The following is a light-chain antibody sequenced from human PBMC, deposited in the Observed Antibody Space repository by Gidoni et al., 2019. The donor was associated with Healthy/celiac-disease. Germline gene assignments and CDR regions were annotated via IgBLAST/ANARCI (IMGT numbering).Light chain of an antibody. Sequence: QSALTQPASVSVSPGQSITISCTGTSSDVWSYNLLSWYQQHPGKAPKLMIYEGSNRPSGVSNRFSGYKSGNTASLTISGLQAEDEADYYCCSYAGSYVFGTGTKVTVL. V-gene: IGLV2-23*01. J-gene: IGLJ1*01. CDR1: SSDVWSYNL. CDR2: EGS. CDR3: CSYAGSYV.